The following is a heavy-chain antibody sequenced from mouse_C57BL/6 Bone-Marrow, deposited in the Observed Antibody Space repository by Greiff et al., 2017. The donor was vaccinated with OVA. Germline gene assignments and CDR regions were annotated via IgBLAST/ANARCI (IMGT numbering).Heavy chain of an antibody. CDR2: IHPNSGST. V-gene: IGHV1-64*01. D-gene: IGHD1-1*01. CDR1: GYTFTSYW. J-gene: IGHJ2*01. Sequence: VQLQQPGAELVKPGASVKLSCKASGYTFTSYWMHWVKQRPGQGLEWIGMIHPNSGSTNYNEKFKSKATLTVDKSSSTAYMQLSSLTSEDSAVYYCARRYYGSSDGDYWGQGTTLTVSS. CDR3: ARRYYGSSDGDY.